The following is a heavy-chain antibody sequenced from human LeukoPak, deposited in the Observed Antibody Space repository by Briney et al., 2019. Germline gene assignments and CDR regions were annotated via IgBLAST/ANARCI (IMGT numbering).Heavy chain of an antibody. CDR1: GYRFTTYW. CDR3: ARQTGDNAFDI. J-gene: IGHJ3*02. CDR2: IYPGDSDT. V-gene: IGHV5-51*01. D-gene: IGHD7-27*01. Sequence: GESLKVSCKGSGYRFTTYWIGWVRQMPGKGLEWMGIIYPGDSDTRYSPSFQGQVTISADKSITTAYLQWNSLKASDTAMYYCARQTGDNAFDIWGRGTMVTVSS.